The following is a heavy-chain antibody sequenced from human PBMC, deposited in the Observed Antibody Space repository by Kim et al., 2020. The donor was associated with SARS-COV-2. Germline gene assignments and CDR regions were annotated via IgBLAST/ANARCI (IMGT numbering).Heavy chain of an antibody. Sequence: GGSLRLSCAASGFTFSSYGMHWVRQAPGKGLEWVAVIWYDGSNKYYADSVKGRFTISRDNSKNTLYLQMNSLRAEDTAVYYCARDVTDCSGGSCYPFDAFDIWGQGTMVTVSS. CDR3: ARDVTDCSGGSCYPFDAFDI. CDR2: IWYDGSNK. J-gene: IGHJ3*02. V-gene: IGHV3-33*01. D-gene: IGHD2-15*01. CDR1: GFTFSSYG.